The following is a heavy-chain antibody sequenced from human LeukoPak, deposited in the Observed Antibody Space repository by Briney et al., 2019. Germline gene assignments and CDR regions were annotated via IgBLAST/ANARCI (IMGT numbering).Heavy chain of an antibody. D-gene: IGHD3-10*01. CDR3: AKGHYYGSGSYWV. CDR1: GFTFTSYA. V-gene: IGHV3-23*01. CDR2: ISTSGGTT. J-gene: IGHJ4*02. Sequence: GGSLRLSCAASGFTFTSYAMTWVRQAPGKGLEWVSAISTSGGTTHYADSVKGRFTISRDNSKNTLYLRMNSLRAEDTAVYYCAKGHYYGSGSYWVWGQGTLVTVSS.